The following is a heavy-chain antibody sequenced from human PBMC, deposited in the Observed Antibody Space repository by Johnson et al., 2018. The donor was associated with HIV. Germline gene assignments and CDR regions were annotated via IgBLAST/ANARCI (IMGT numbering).Heavy chain of an antibody. J-gene: IGHJ3*02. Sequence: VQLVESGGGVVKPGGSTRLSCAASGFTFSDYYMSWIRQAPGKGLEWVSYISGGGSSIYYAVSVKDRFTIPRDNAKNSLYLQMNSLRAEDTALYYCARGGWSSGYYYSDAFDIWGQGTMVTVSS. CDR3: ARGGWSSGYYYSDAFDI. CDR2: ISGGGSSI. CDR1: GFTFSDYY. V-gene: IGHV3-11*01. D-gene: IGHD3-22*01.